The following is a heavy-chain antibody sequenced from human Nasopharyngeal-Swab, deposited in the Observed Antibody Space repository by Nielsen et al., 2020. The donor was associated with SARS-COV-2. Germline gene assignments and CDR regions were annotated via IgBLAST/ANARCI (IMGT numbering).Heavy chain of an antibody. Sequence: GVLKISCAASGLTFSDSAIHWVRQASGKGLEWVGRVRSKGNNYATAYSASVKGRFIIFRDDPTNTAYLQMNSLKTEDTAMYYCTRCGGGCYSGRDYWGQGTLVTVSS. D-gene: IGHD2-15*01. CDR1: GLTFSDSA. CDR3: TRCGGGCYSGRDY. V-gene: IGHV3-73*01. CDR2: VRSKGNNYAT. J-gene: IGHJ4*02.